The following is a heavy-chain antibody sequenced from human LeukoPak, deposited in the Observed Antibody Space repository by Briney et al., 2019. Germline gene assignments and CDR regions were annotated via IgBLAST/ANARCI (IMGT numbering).Heavy chain of an antibody. CDR2: IKEDGSEK. CDR1: AFTFSTYW. CDR3: AGGGFTSSWYISREY. J-gene: IGHJ4*02. Sequence: GGSLRLSCAASAFTFSTYWMHWVRQAPGNGLEWVANIKEDGSEKYYVDSVKGRFTISRDNAKNSLYLQMSSLRPEDTAVYYCAGGGFTSSWYISREYWGQGTLVTVSS. D-gene: IGHD6-13*01. V-gene: IGHV3-7*01.